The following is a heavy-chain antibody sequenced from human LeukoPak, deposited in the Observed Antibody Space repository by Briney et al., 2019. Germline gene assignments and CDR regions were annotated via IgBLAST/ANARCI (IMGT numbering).Heavy chain of an antibody. D-gene: IGHD2-2*01. J-gene: IGHJ6*04. CDR1: GFTFGSYG. CDR2: IWYDGSNK. CDR3: ARGTPTKGMDV. V-gene: IGHV3-33*01. Sequence: GGSLRLSCAASGFTFGSYGMHWVRQAPGKGLEWVAVIWYDGSNKYYADSVKGRFTISRDNSKNTLYLQMNSLRAEDTAVYYCARGTPTKGMDVWGKGTTVTVSS.